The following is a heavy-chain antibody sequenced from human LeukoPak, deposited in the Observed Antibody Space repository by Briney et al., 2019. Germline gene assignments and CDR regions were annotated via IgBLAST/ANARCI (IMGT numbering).Heavy chain of an antibody. CDR2: INPSGGST. D-gene: IGHD5-18*01. Sequence: ASVKVSCKASGYTFTGYYMHWVRQAPGQGLEWMGIINPSGGSTSYAQKFQGRVTMTRDTSTSTVYMELSSLRSEDTAVYYCARGRQLWSVGNWFDPWGQGTLVTVSS. V-gene: IGHV1-46*01. J-gene: IGHJ5*02. CDR1: GYTFTGYY. CDR3: ARGRQLWSVGNWFDP.